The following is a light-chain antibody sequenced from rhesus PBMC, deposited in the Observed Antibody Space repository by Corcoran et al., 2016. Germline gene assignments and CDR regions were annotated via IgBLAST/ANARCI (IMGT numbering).Light chain of an antibody. CDR3: LQYASSPYS. V-gene: IGKV1-22*01. CDR2: KAS. CDR1: QSISSW. J-gene: IGKJ2*01. Sequence: DIQMTQSPSSLSASVGDTVTITCRASQSISSWLAWYQQEPGKAPLLLIYKASSLLSGVPSRFSGSGSGTDFTLTISSLQSEDFATYYCLQYASSPYSFGQGTKVEIK.